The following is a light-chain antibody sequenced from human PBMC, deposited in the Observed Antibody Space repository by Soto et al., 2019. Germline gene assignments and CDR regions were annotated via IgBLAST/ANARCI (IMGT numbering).Light chain of an antibody. CDR2: GAS. CDR3: QHYGSAPQT. Sequence: EIVLTQSPGTLSLSPGERATLTCRASQSVSSSYLGWYQQKLGQAPRLLIYGASSRATGIPDRFSGSGSGTDFTLTISRLEPEDFAVYYCQHYGSAPQTFGQGTKVEIK. V-gene: IGKV3-20*01. J-gene: IGKJ1*01. CDR1: QSVSSSY.